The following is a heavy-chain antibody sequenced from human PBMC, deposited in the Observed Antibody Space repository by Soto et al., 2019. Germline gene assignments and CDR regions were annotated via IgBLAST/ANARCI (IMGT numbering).Heavy chain of an antibody. CDR2: ISSSSSTI. CDR1: GFTFSSYS. D-gene: IGHD3-22*01. V-gene: IGHV3-48*02. J-gene: IGHJ5*02. Sequence: GGSLRLSCAASGFTFSSYSMNWVRQAPGKGLEWVSYISSSSSTIYYADSVKGRFTISRDNAKNSLYLQMNSLRDEDTAVYYCARESWTEDPLNRYDSANWFDPWGQGTLVTVSS. CDR3: ARESWTEDPLNRYDSANWFDP.